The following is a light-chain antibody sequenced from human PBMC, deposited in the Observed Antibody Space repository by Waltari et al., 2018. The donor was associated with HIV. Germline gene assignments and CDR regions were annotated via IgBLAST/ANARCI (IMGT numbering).Light chain of an antibody. CDR2: GNK. J-gene: IGLJ2*01. Sequence: QSVLTQPPSVSGAPGQRVTISCTGGSSNYGEDYDVHWYQQNPGTAPKPLISGNKNRPSGVPDRFSASKSCASASLAITGLQAEDEADYFCQSYDRSLSASVVFGGGTKLTVL. CDR1: SSNYGEDYD. V-gene: IGLV1-40*01. CDR3: QSYDRSLSASVV.